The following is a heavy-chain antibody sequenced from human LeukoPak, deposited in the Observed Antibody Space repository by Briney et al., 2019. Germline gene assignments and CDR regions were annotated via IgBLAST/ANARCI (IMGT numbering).Heavy chain of an antibody. Sequence: GGSLRLSCAVTGLTFSDYWVTWVRQAPGKGLEWVANINQDASEKYYVDSVKGRFAISRDNAKNSLYLQMSSLRAEDTAVYYGAYYYYSAGASLHYWGDGAPVTASS. V-gene: IGHV3-7*01. CDR2: INQDASEK. J-gene: IGHJ4*03. CDR1: GLTFSDYW. CDR3: AYYYYSAGASLHY. D-gene: IGHD3-10*01.